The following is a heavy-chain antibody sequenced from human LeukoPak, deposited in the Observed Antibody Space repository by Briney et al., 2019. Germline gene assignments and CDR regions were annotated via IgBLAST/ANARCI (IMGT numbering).Heavy chain of an antibody. Sequence: GASVKVSCKASGGTFSSYAISWVRQAPGQGLEWMGRTIPIFGIANYAQKFQGRVTITADKSTSTAYMELSSLRSEDTAVYYCARELRVRWFGESLDYWGQGTLVTVSS. D-gene: IGHD3-10*01. V-gene: IGHV1-69*04. CDR3: ARELRVRWFGESLDY. J-gene: IGHJ4*02. CDR1: GGTFSSYA. CDR2: TIPIFGIA.